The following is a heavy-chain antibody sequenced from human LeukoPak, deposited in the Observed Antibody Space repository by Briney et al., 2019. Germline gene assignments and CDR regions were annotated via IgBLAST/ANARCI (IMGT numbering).Heavy chain of an antibody. CDR3: ARDGISGWSRGYYLAH. D-gene: IGHD6-19*01. Sequence: GRSLRLSCAASGFTFSTYAMHWVRQAPGKGLEWVALIWNDGSSQKYTESVKGRFTISRDNSKNTLYLQMNSLRAENTAMYYCARDGISGWSRGYYLAHWGQGTLVTVSS. CDR1: GFTFSTYA. J-gene: IGHJ4*02. CDR2: IWNDGSSQ. V-gene: IGHV3-33*01.